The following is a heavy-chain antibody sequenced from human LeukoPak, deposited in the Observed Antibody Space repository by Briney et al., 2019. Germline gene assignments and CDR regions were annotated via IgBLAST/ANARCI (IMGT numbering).Heavy chain of an antibody. CDR2: IYYSGST. J-gene: IGHJ4*02. V-gene: IGHV4-59*01. CDR1: GGSISSYY. D-gene: IGHD5-18*01. Sequence: PSETLSLTCTVSGGSISSYYWSWIRQPPGKGLEWIGYIYYSGSTNYNPSLKSRVTISVDTSKNQFSLKLSSVTAADTAVYYCARDRSRTSYGYVRPVDYWGQGTLVTVSS. CDR3: ARDRSRTSYGYVRPVDY.